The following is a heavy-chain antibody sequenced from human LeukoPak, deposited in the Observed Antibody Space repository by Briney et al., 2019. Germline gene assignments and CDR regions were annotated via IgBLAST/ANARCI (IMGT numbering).Heavy chain of an antibody. J-gene: IGHJ4*02. V-gene: IGHV5-51*07. CDR3: AIRLQKTAFDY. Sequence: GESLKISXKGSGYSFTSYWIGWVHQMPGKGLDGMGIIYPGDSDTRYSPSFQGQVTISADKSISTAYLQWSSLKASDTAMYYCAIRLQKTAFDYWGQGTLVTVSS. CDR2: IYPGDSDT. CDR1: GYSFTSYW. D-gene: IGHD4-11*01.